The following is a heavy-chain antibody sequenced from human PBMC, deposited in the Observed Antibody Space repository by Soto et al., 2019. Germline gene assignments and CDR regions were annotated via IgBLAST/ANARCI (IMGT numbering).Heavy chain of an antibody. J-gene: IGHJ4*02. CDR3: ASRGTTPACSGGRCYARGFDY. CDR1: GGSISSGDYY. Sequence: QVQLQESGPGLVKPSQTLSLTCTVSGGSISSGDYYWSWIRQPPGKGLEWIGYIYYSGSTYYNPSPKSSVTISVHTSKDQCSLKLSSVTAADPAVYYCASRGTTPACSGGRCYARGFDYWGQGTLVTVSS. CDR2: IYYSGST. V-gene: IGHV4-30-4*01. D-gene: IGHD2-15*01.